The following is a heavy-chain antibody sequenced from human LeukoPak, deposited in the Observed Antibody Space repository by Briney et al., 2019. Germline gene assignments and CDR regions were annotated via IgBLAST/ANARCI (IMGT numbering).Heavy chain of an antibody. CDR1: GYTFTSYD. Sequence: ASVKVSCKASGYTFTSYDINWVRQATGQGLEWMGWMNPNSGNTGYAQKFQGGVTMTRNTSISTAYMELSSLRSEDTAVYYCARRSGTVTTWDYWGQGTLVTVSS. J-gene: IGHJ4*02. CDR2: MNPNSGNT. D-gene: IGHD4-17*01. V-gene: IGHV1-8*01. CDR3: ARRSGTVTTWDY.